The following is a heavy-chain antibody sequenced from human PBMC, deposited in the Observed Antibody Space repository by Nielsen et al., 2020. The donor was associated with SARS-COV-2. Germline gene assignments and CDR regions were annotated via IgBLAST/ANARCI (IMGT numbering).Heavy chain of an antibody. CDR1: GGSVSSDSYY. Sequence: SETLSLTCTVSGGSVSSDSYYWSWIRQPPGKGLEWIGEIYHRGSTNYSPSLKTRVTISVDKSKNQFSLELRSVTAADTAVYYCARDCSCGLGSSPSYYFDYWGQGTLVTVSS. J-gene: IGHJ4*02. D-gene: IGHD7-27*01. CDR2: IYHRGST. V-gene: IGHV4-39*07. CDR3: ARDCSCGLGSSPSYYFDY.